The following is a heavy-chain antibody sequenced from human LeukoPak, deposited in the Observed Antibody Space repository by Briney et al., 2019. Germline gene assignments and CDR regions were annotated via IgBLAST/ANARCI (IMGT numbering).Heavy chain of an antibody. Sequence: SVKVSCKASGGTFSKYTITWVRQAPGQGLEYMGGIIPIFGRPNYAQNFQDRVTITADESTNTAYMEMSSLRSEDTAMYFCARIRSLCSVASWDAFDIWGQGTMVTVSS. CDR2: IIPIFGRP. CDR1: GGTFSKYT. J-gene: IGHJ3*02. D-gene: IGHD6-6*01. CDR3: ARIRSLCSVASWDAFDI. V-gene: IGHV1-69*01.